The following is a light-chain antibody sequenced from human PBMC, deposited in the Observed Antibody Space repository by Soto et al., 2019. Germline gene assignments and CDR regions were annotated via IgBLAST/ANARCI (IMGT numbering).Light chain of an antibody. Sequence: EIVLTQSPGTLSLSPGERATLSCRVSQSVSSDYLAWYQQKPGQAPRLLIYAASSRATGIPDRFSGSGSGTHFTLTISRLEPEDFAVYYCQQYGSSPRLTFGGGTKVEI. J-gene: IGKJ4*01. V-gene: IGKV3-20*01. CDR3: QQYGSSPRLT. CDR2: AAS. CDR1: QSVSSDY.